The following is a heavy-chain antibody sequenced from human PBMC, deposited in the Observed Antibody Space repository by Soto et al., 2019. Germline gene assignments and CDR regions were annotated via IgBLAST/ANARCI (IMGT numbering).Heavy chain of an antibody. J-gene: IGHJ4*02. CDR2: IIPIFGTA. Sequence: SVKVSCKASGGTFSSYAISWVRQAPGQGLEWMGGIIPIFGTANCAQKFQGRVTITADESTSTAYMELSSLRSEDTAVYYCARGRRTFGGVIVFDYWGQGTLVTVSS. CDR3: ARGRRTFGGVIVFDY. V-gene: IGHV1-69*13. CDR1: GGTFSSYA. D-gene: IGHD3-16*02.